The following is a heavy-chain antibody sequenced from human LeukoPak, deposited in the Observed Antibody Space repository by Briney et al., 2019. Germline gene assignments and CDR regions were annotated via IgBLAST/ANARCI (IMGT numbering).Heavy chain of an antibody. J-gene: IGHJ3*02. V-gene: IGHV3-74*01. CDR2: INSDGSST. CDR3: SGGNSHAFDI. Sequence: GGSLRLSCAASGFTFSSYWMHWVRQAPGKGLVWVSRINSDGSSTSYADSVKGRFTISRDNAKNTLYLQMNNLRAEDTAVYYCSGGNSHAFDIWGQGTMVTVSS. CDR1: GFTFSSYW. D-gene: IGHD4-23*01.